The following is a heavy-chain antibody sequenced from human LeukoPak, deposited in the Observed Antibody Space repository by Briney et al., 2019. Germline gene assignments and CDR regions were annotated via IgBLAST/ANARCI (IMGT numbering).Heavy chain of an antibody. CDR1: GFTFGSYS. Sequence: GGSLRLSCAASGFTFGSYSMNWVRQAPGKGLEWISYISSSSAIHYADSVKGRFTISRDNAKNSLYLQMNSLRDEDTAVYYCARTFWNNYDPSDWGQGTLVTVSS. CDR3: ARTFWNNYDPSD. V-gene: IGHV3-48*02. J-gene: IGHJ4*02. CDR2: ISSSSAI. D-gene: IGHD3-3*01.